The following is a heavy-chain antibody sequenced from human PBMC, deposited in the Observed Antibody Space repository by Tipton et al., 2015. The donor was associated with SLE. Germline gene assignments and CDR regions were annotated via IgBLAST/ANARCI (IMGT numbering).Heavy chain of an antibody. CDR3: ARSRDSEYYYYYGMDV. CDR2: IYSGGST. D-gene: IGHD1-14*01. CDR1: GFTVSSNY. V-gene: IGHV3-53*05. J-gene: IGHJ6*02. Sequence: SLILSCAASGFTVSSNYMSWVRQAPGKGLEWVSVIYSGGSTYYADSVKGRFTISRDNSKNTLYLQMNSLRAEDTAVYYCARSRDSEYYYYYGMDVWGQGTTVTVSS.